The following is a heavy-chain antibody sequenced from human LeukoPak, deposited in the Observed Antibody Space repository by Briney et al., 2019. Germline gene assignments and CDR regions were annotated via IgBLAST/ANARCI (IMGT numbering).Heavy chain of an antibody. V-gene: IGHV4-34*01. Sequence: SETLSLTCAVYGGSFSGYYWSWIRQPPGRGLEWIGEINHSGSTNYNPSLKSRVTISVDTSKNQFSLKLSSVTAADTAVYYCARDVARYFXYWGQGTLITVSS. J-gene: IGHJ4*02. CDR1: GGSFSGYY. CDR2: INHSGST. CDR3: ARDVARYFXY.